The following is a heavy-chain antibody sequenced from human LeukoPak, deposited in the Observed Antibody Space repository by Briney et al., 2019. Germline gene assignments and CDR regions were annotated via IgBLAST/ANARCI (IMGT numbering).Heavy chain of an antibody. CDR1: GFTFSSHA. J-gene: IGHJ4*02. D-gene: IGHD6-19*01. V-gene: IGHV3-64*01. CDR2: ISSNGGST. CDR3: ARDRSLAVAAPYFDY. Sequence: TGGSLRPSCAASGFTFSSHAMHWVRQAPGKGLEYVSAISSNGGSTSYVNSVKGRFTISRDNSKNTLYLQMGSLRAEDTAVYYCARDRSLAVAAPYFDYWGQGSLVTVSS.